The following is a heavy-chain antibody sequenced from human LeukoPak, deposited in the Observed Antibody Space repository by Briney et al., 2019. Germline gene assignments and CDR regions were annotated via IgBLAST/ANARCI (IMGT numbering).Heavy chain of an antibody. CDR3: ARVRDGPRGTHFDF. Sequence: SETLSLTCTVSGDSTNAYYWGWIRQSPGKGLQYIGYIYYTGGTHYSPSLHSRVTMSIDTSKNQFSLKLHSVTAADTAMYYCARVRDGPRGTHFDFWGPGTLVTVSS. D-gene: IGHD3-10*01. CDR1: GDSTNAYY. V-gene: IGHV4-59*01. J-gene: IGHJ4*02. CDR2: IYYTGGT.